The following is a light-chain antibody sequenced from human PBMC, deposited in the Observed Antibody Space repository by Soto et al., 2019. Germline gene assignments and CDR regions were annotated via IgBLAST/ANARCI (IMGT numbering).Light chain of an antibody. CDR3: AAWDDSLNGLV. CDR2: SDN. V-gene: IGLV1-44*01. Sequence: QSVLTQPPSASVTPGQRVTISCSGSSSNIGNNTVNWYQQVPGAAPRLLIYSDNQRPSGVPDRFSGSKSGTSASLAISGLQSEDEADYYCAAWDDSLNGLVFGGGTKLTVL. CDR1: SSNIGNNT. J-gene: IGLJ3*02.